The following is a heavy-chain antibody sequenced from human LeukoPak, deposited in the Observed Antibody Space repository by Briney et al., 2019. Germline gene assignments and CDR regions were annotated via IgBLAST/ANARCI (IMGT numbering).Heavy chain of an antibody. CDR2: ISGSGGST. Sequence: GGSLRLSCTAPGFTFSSYAMSWVRQAPGKGLEWVSAISGSGGSTYYADSVKGRFTISRDNSKNTLYLQMNSLRVEDTAVYYCAKDRGIISDYWGQGTLVTVSS. J-gene: IGHJ4*02. V-gene: IGHV3-23*01. CDR3: AKDRGIISDY. CDR1: GFTFSSYA. D-gene: IGHD3-10*01.